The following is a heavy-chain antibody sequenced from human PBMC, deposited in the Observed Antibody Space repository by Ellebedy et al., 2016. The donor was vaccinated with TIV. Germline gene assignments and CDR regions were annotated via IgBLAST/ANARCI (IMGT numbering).Heavy chain of an antibody. Sequence: AASVKVSCKVSGYTLTELSMNWARPAPGKGLAWMGGVDPEDGETIYAQKFQGRVTMTEDTSTDTAYMELSSLRSEDTAVYYCATAPRIVADAFDIWGQGTMVTVSS. CDR1: GYTLTELS. J-gene: IGHJ3*02. CDR2: VDPEDGET. V-gene: IGHV1-24*01. D-gene: IGHD3-22*01. CDR3: ATAPRIVADAFDI.